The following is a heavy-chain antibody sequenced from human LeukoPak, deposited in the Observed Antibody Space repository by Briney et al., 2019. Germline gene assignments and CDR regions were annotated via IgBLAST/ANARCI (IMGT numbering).Heavy chain of an antibody. J-gene: IGHJ6*02. Sequence: SETLSLTCAAYGGSFRGYYWSWIRQPPGKGLEWIGEINHSGSTNHNPSLKSRVTISVDTSKNQFSLKLSSVTAADTAVYYCARYRQPYCSGGSCNYYYGMDVWGQGTMVTVSS. V-gene: IGHV4-34*01. CDR1: GGSFRGYY. CDR3: ARYRQPYCSGGSCNYYYGMDV. CDR2: INHSGST. D-gene: IGHD2-15*01.